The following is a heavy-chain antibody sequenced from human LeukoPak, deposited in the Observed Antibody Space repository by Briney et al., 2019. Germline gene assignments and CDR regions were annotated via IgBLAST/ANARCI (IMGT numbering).Heavy chain of an antibody. D-gene: IGHD3-10*02. CDR3: ARDYFVRGPFDY. CDR2: TWYDGSNK. Sequence: GGSLRLSCAASGFTFSSYGMHWVRQAPGKGLEWVAVTWYDGSNKYYADSVKGRFTISRDNSKNTLYLQMNSLRAEDTAVYYCARDYFVRGPFDYWGQGTLVTVSS. V-gene: IGHV3-33*01. CDR1: GFTFSSYG. J-gene: IGHJ4*02.